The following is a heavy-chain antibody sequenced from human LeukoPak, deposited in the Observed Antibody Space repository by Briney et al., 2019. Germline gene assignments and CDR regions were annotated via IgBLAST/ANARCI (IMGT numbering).Heavy chain of an antibody. CDR3: ARDCSGGSCYTTGRYYYYGMDV. Sequence: SGALSLTCAVSGGSISSYYWSWIRQPAGKGLEWIGRIYTSGSTNYNPSLKSRVTMSVDTSKNQFSLKLSSVTAADTAVYYCARDCSGGSCYTTGRYYYYGMDVWGQGTTVTVSS. V-gene: IGHV4-4*07. CDR2: IYTSGST. J-gene: IGHJ6*02. CDR1: GGSISSYY. D-gene: IGHD2-15*01.